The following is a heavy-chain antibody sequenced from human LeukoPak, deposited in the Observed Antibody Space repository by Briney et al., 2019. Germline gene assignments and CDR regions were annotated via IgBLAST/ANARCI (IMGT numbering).Heavy chain of an antibody. Sequence: GRSLRLSCAASGFTFNRCGMHWVRQAPGKGLEWVAVITNDGSRKYYTDSVEGRFTISRDNSENTLSLQMNSLRDEDTAVYYCVKSAGTNGYGMDAWGQGTTVTVPS. V-gene: IGHV3-30*18. CDR1: GFTFNRCG. J-gene: IGHJ6*02. CDR3: VKSAGTNGYGMDA. CDR2: ITNDGSRK. D-gene: IGHD3-10*01.